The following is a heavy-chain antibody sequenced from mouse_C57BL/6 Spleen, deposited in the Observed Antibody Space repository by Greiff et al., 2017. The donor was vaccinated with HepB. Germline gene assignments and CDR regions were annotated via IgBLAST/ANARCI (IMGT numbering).Heavy chain of an antibody. Sequence: VQLVESGGGLVKPGGSLKLSCAASGFTFSSYAMSWVRQTPEKRLEWVATISDGGSYTYYPDNVKGRFTISRDNAKNNLYLQMSHLKSEDTAMYYCERRRLLTGYWYFDVWGTGTTVTVSS. CDR3: ERRRLLTGYWYFDV. D-gene: IGHD1-1*01. J-gene: IGHJ1*03. CDR2: ISDGGSYT. V-gene: IGHV5-4*01. CDR1: GFTFSSYA.